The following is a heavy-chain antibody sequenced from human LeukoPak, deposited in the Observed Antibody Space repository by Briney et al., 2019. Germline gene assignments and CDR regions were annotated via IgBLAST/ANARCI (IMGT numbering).Heavy chain of an antibody. V-gene: IGHV3-53*01. CDR3: TRITFGGVIDH. CDR1: GFTVTNND. J-gene: IGHJ4*02. CDR2: LNIAGNT. D-gene: IGHD3-16*01. Sequence: PGGSLRLSCAASGFTVTNNDMGWVRQAPGKGLECVSVLNIAGNTYYADSVKGRFTISRDNSKNTLYLQMNTLRAEDTALYYCTRITFGGVIDHWGQGTLVTVSS.